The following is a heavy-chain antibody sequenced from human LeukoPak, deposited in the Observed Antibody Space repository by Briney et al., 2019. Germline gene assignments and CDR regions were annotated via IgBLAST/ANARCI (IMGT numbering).Heavy chain of an antibody. V-gene: IGHV1-2*02. CDR1: GYTFIDYY. CDR2: INPKSGGT. Sequence: ASVKVSCKASGYTFIDYYMHWVRQAPGQGLEWMGWINPKSGGTNYAQNFQGRVTMTGDTSINSVYMELSRLRYDDTAVYHCGRDRITEEGGHFDYWGQGSLVTVSS. D-gene: IGHD3-16*01. CDR3: GRDRITEEGGHFDY. J-gene: IGHJ4*02.